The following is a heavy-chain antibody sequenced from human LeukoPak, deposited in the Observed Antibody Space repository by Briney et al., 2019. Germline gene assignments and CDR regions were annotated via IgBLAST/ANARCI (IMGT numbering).Heavy chain of an antibody. D-gene: IGHD2-2*01. J-gene: IGHJ4*02. CDR2: ISNSGSTI. CDR3: ARKYCSSTSCLFDY. Sequence: GGSLRLSCAASGFTFSSYEMNWVRQAPGKGLEWVSYISNSGSTIYYADSVKGRFTISRDNAKNSLYLQVNSLRAEDTAVYYCARKYCSSTSCLFDYWGQGTLVTVSS. CDR1: GFTFSSYE. V-gene: IGHV3-48*03.